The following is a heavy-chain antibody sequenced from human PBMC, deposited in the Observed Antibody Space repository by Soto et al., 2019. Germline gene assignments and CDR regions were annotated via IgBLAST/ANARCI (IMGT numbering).Heavy chain of an antibody. CDR2: IKEDGSEK. V-gene: IGHV3-7*03. D-gene: IGHD1-26*01. Sequence: EVQLVESGGGLVQPGGSLRLSCVVSGFTFSTYWMSWVRQAQGKGLEWVANIKEDGSEKYYLDSVKGRFTIYRDNAKNSLYLQMNSLRAEDTAVYYYARDKVVGPTTLDYWGQGTLVTVSS. CDR3: ARDKVVGPTTLDY. J-gene: IGHJ4*02. CDR1: GFTFSTYW.